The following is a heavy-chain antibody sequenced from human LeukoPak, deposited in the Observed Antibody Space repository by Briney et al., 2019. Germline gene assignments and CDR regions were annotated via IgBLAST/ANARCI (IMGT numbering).Heavy chain of an antibody. Sequence: GGSLRLSCAASGFAFSSYAMHWVRQAPGKGLEWVAVISYDGSNKYYADSVKGRFTISRDNSKNTLYLQMNSLRAEDTAVYYCARAEYRNYYYYGMDVWGQGTTVTVSS. CDR2: ISYDGSNK. J-gene: IGHJ6*02. CDR3: ARAEYRNYYYYGMDV. CDR1: GFAFSSYA. D-gene: IGHD5-18*01. V-gene: IGHV3-30-3*01.